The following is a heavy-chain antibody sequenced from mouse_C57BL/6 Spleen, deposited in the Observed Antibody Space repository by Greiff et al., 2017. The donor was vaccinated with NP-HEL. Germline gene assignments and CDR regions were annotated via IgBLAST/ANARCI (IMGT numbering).Heavy chain of an antibody. CDR1: GFTFSSYG. Sequence: EVKLVESGGDLVKPGGSLKLSCAASGFTFSSYGMSWVRQTPDKRLEWVATISSGGSYTYYPDSVKGRFTISRDNAKKTLYLQMSSLKSEDTAMYYCARGRMSYFDYWGQGTTLTVSS. CDR2: ISSGGSYT. CDR3: ARGRMSYFDY. J-gene: IGHJ2*01. V-gene: IGHV5-6*01.